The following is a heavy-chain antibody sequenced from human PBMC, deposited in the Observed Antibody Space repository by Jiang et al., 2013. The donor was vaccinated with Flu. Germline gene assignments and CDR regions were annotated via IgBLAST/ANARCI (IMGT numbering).Heavy chain of an antibody. CDR1: GGTFSSYT. V-gene: IGHV1-69*04. J-gene: IGHJ4*02. Sequence: SGAEVKKPGSSVKVSCKASGGTFSSYTISWVRQAPGQGLEWMGRIIPILGIANYAQKFQGRVTITADKSTSTAYMELSSLRSEDTAVYYCARGTVASKGEDKRCSGGSCYNLDYWGQGTLVTVSS. CDR3: ARGTVASKGEDKRCSGGSCYNLDY. D-gene: IGHD2-15*01. CDR2: IIPILGIA.